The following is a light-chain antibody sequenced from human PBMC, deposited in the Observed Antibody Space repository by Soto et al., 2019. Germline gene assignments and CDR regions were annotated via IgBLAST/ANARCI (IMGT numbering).Light chain of an antibody. CDR2: KAS. Sequence: DIQITHSPSPRSASVEKRATTTARASQIIITWLAWYQQKPGKAPKLLIYKASSLESGVPSRFSGSGSGTEFTLTISSLQPDDFATYYCQQYNSYPWTFGQGTKVEIK. V-gene: IGKV1-5*03. CDR3: QQYNSYPWT. CDR1: QIIITW. J-gene: IGKJ1*01.